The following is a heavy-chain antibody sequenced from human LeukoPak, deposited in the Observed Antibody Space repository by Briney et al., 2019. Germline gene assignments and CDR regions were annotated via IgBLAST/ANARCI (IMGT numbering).Heavy chain of an antibody. D-gene: IGHD3-22*01. Sequence: SDTLSLTCTVSGGSVSSGSYYWSWIRQPPGKGLEWIGYIYYSGSTNYNPSLKSRVTISVDTSKNQFSLKLSSVTAADPAVYYCARGNDSSGYYYGYYFDYWGQGTLVTVSS. CDR2: IYYSGST. J-gene: IGHJ4*02. CDR1: GGSVSSGSYY. V-gene: IGHV4-61*01. CDR3: ARGNDSSGYYYGYYFDY.